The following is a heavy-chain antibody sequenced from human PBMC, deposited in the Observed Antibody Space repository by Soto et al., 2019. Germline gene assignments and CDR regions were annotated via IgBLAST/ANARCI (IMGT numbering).Heavy chain of an antibody. CDR2: ISYDGRNK. CDR1: GFSLNDYG. V-gene: IGHV3-30*18. Sequence: GGSLRLSCAASGFSLNDYGMHWVRQPPGKGLEWVADISYDGRNKYYTDSVRGRFTITRDISKGTLYLQMNSLRPEDTAVYYCAKSNRGAYDTPDFWGQGTPVTVSS. CDR3: AKSNRGAYDTPDF. J-gene: IGHJ4*02. D-gene: IGHD3-22*01.